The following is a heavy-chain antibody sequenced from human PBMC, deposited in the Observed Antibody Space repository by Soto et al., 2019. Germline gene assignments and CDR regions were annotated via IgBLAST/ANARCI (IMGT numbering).Heavy chain of an antibody. Sequence: PGGSLRLSCEASGFILSSNYMSWVRQAPGKGLEWVGQIRSKTDGGTIFYPAPVKDRFIISRDDSRNTLYLQMNSLKTEDTAVYYCTTAHPRGPDYWGQGTLVTVSS. V-gene: IGHV3-15*01. CDR2: IRSKTDGGTI. J-gene: IGHJ4*02. CDR3: TTAHPRGPDY. CDR1: GFILSSNY. D-gene: IGHD5-12*01.